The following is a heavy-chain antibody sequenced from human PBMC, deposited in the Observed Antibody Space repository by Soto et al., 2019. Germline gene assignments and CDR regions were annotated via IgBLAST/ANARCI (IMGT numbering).Heavy chain of an antibody. CDR3: ARRYSGYGDY. CDR1: GGSVTSYY. J-gene: IGHJ4*02. CDR2: IYFSGSA. V-gene: IGHV4-59*08. Sequence: PSETLSLTCTVSGGSVTSYYWSWIRQPPGKGLEWIGYIYFSGSANYNPSLKSRVTISVDTSKNQFSLKLSSVTAADTDVYYCARRYSGYGDYWGQGTLVNVSS. D-gene: IGHD5-12*01.